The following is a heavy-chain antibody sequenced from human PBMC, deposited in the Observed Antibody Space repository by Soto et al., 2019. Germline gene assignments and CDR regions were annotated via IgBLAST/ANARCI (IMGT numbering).Heavy chain of an antibody. D-gene: IGHD3-10*01. Sequence: SEALSVTSAVYGGSCSGYYWSWIRQPPGKGLEWIGEINHSGSTNYNPSLKSRVTISVDTSKNQFSLKLSSVTAADTAVYYCARVRITMVRGVIITAKYFQHWGQGTLVTVSS. CDR3: ARVRITMVRGVIITAKYFQH. J-gene: IGHJ1*01. CDR2: INHSGST. CDR1: GGSCSGYY. V-gene: IGHV4-34*01.